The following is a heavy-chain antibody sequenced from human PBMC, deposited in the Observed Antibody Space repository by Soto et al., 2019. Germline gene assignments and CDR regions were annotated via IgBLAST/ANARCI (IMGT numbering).Heavy chain of an antibody. D-gene: IGHD4-17*01. J-gene: IGHJ6*02. CDR3: ARDADYGGSRGGMDV. CDR1: GGSVNNANYF. Sequence: QVRLEESGPGLVKPSETLSLICSVSGGSVNNANYFWNWIRHHPENGLEWIGYIYYSGSTRYNPSVKTRATLSIDTYKNQFSLRLNSVTVADTAVYLCARDADYGGSRGGMDVWGRGTTVTVSS. CDR2: IYYSGST. V-gene: IGHV4-31*03.